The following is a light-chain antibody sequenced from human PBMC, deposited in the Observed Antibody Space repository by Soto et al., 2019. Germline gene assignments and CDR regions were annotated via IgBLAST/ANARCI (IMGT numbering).Light chain of an antibody. CDR2: EVT. J-gene: IGLJ1*01. V-gene: IGLV2-14*01. Sequence: QSALTQPASVSGSPGQSITISCTGTSSDVGGYDYVSWYQQHPGKAPKLIIYEVTNRPSGVSSRFSASKSGNTASLTISGLQAEDEAEYYCSSYTGSNTLYVFGTGTKLTVL. CDR3: SSYTGSNTLYV. CDR1: SSDVGGYDY.